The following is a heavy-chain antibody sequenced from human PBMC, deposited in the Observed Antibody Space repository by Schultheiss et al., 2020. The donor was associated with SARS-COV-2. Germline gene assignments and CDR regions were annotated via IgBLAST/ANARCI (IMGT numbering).Heavy chain of an antibody. Sequence: GGSLRLSCAASGFTFSNAWMSWVRQAPGKGLEWVGRIKSKTDGGTTDYAAPVKGRFTISRDDSKNTLYLQMNSLKTEDTAVYYCTTEGAGTTDHAFYIWGQGTMVTVSS. D-gene: IGHD1-7*01. J-gene: IGHJ3*02. V-gene: IGHV3-15*01. CDR2: IKSKTDGGTT. CDR3: TTEGAGTTDHAFYI. CDR1: GFTFSNAW.